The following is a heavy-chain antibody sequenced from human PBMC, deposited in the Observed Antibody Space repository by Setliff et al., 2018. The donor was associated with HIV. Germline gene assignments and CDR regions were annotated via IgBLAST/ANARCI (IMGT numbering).Heavy chain of an antibody. D-gene: IGHD1-1*01. CDR3: ARVRDPNWNYDMDV. CDR1: DDSISRSNYY. V-gene: IGHV4-39*07. J-gene: IGHJ6*03. Sequence: KPSETLSLTCTVSDDSISRSNYYWGWIRQPPGKGLEWIGSIYYTGSTSYNPSLKSRVTISVDTSKNQFSLKLNSITAADTAIYFCARVRDPNWNYDMDVWGQGTTVTVSS. CDR2: IYYTGST.